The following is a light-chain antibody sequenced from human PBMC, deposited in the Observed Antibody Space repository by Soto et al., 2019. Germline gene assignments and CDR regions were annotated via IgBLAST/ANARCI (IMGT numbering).Light chain of an antibody. J-gene: IGKJ4*01. CDR3: QQRSNWSLT. CDR1: QSVSSY. Sequence: IGFTMSPATLSFSPGERAPLSCRASQSVSSYLAWYQQKPGQAPRLLIYDASNRATGIPARFSGSGSGTDFTLTISSLEPEDFAVYYCQQRSNWSLTFGGGTKVDIK. CDR2: DAS. V-gene: IGKV3-11*01.